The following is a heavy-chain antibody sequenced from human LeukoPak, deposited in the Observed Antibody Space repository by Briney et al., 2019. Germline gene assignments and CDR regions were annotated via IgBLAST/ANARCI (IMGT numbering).Heavy chain of an antibody. CDR3: AKGGWGSTGIYHFGY. Sequence: PGGSLRLSCAASGFTFSNLAMSWVRQAPGKGLEWASTISGSGDSTYYADSVKGRFTISRDNSKNTLYLQMNSLRAEDTAVYYCAKGGWGSTGIYHFGYWGQGTLVTVSS. CDR2: ISGSGDST. J-gene: IGHJ4*02. CDR1: GFTFSNLA. V-gene: IGHV3-23*01. D-gene: IGHD3-16*01.